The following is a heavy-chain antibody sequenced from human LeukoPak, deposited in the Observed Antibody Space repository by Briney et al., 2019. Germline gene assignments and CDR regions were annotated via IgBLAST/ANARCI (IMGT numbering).Heavy chain of an antibody. V-gene: IGHV4-34*01. J-gene: IGHJ4*02. CDR1: GGSFSGYY. CDR3: ARQPPDTASFDY. D-gene: IGHD3-22*01. Sequence: TSETLSLTCAVHGGSFSGYYWSWNRQPPGKGLEWIGEINPSGSTNYNPSLKSRVTISVDTSKNQVSLKLSSVTAADTAVYFCARQPPDTASFDYWGQGSLVTVSS. CDR2: INPSGST.